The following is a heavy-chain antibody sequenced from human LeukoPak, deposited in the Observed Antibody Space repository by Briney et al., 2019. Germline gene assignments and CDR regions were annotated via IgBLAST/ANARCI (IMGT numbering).Heavy chain of an antibody. V-gene: IGHV1-18*01. D-gene: IGHD2/OR15-2a*01. CDR3: ARDFSSTIVLRRAFDY. Sequence: ASVKVSCKASGYTFTSYPISWVRQAPGQGLEWMGWISVYNSNTKYAQNVQGRVTMTTDRSTSTAYMELRSLRSDDTAVYYCARDFSSTIVLRRAFDYWGQGTLVTVSS. CDR1: GYTFTSYP. J-gene: IGHJ4*02. CDR2: ISVYNSNT.